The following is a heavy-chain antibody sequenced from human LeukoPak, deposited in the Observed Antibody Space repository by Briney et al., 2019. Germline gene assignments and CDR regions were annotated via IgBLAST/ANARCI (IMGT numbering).Heavy chain of an antibody. CDR2: ISAYNGNT. Sequence: ASVNLSFNSSGSTFTIYGISWIRHPPGPGLGLMGWISAYNGNTNYAQKLHGRVPMTTHTSTTTAYMQRRSLRSAATAVDYCARVPPILALLGSTCWDNWGQGTLVTVSS. CDR1: GSTFTIYG. D-gene: IGHD6-19*01. CDR3: ARVPPILALLGSTCWDN. J-gene: IGHJ4*02. V-gene: IGHV1-18*01.